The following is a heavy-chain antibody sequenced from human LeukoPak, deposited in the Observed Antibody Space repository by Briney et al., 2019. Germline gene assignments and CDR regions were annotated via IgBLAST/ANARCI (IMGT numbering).Heavy chain of an antibody. Sequence: SQTLSLTCAISGDSVSSNSAAWNWIRQSPSRGLAWLGRTYYKSKWYNDYAVSVKSRITINPDTSKNQFSLQLNSVTPEDTAVYYCARVPDSSGWYGYFQHWGQGTLVTVSS. CDR1: GDSVSSNSAA. V-gene: IGHV6-1*01. CDR3: ARVPDSSGWYGYFQH. J-gene: IGHJ1*01. CDR2: TYYKSKWYN. D-gene: IGHD6-19*01.